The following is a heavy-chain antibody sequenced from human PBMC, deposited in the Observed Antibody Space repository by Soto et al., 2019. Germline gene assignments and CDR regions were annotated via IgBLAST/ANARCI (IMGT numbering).Heavy chain of an antibody. CDR1: GGTFSGYA. V-gene: IGHV1-69*06. CDR2: IIPIFGTA. Sequence: ASVKVSCKASGGTFSGYAISWVRQAPGQGLEWAGGIIPIFGTANYAQKFQGRVTITADKSTSTAYMELSSQRSEDTAVYYCARERSNNNAFDIWGQETMVTVSS. CDR3: ARERSNNNAFDI. J-gene: IGHJ3*02. D-gene: IGHD4-4*01.